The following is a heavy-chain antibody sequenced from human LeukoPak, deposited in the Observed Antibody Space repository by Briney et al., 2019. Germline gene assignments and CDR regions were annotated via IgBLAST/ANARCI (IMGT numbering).Heavy chain of an antibody. CDR2: INPNSGGT. CDR1: GYTFTGYN. D-gene: IGHD4-11*01. J-gene: IGHJ6*02. Sequence: ASVKFSCKASGYTFTGYNMHWVRQAPGQGIEWMGWINPNSGGTNYAQKFQGRVTMTRDTSISTAYMELSRLRSDDTAVYYCARDPHYRLYYYYGMDVWGQGTTVTVSS. V-gene: IGHV1-2*02. CDR3: ARDPHYRLYYYYGMDV.